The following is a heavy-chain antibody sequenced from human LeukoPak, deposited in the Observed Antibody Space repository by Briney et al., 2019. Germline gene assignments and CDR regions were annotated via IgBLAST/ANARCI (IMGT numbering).Heavy chain of an antibody. CDR2: IHSDGSIT. D-gene: IGHD4-17*01. CDR3: ARDRTTVTVFDY. J-gene: IGHJ4*02. CDR1: GFTFSSYW. V-gene: IGHV3-74*01. Sequence: GGSLRLSCAASGFTFSSYWMHWVRQAPGKGLVWVSRIHSDGSITSYADSVKGRFTVSRDNAKNTLYLQMNSLRADDTAVYYCARDRTTVTVFDYWGQGTLVTVSS.